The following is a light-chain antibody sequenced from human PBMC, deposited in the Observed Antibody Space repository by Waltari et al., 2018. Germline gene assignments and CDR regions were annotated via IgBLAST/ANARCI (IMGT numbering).Light chain of an antibody. CDR2: DVS. V-gene: IGLV2-14*03. J-gene: IGLJ2*01. CDR3: SSYTSGNTVI. CDR1: SSDGGGYNY. Sequence: QSALTQPASVSGSPGKSTTISCIGTSSDGGGYNYVSWSQQHPGKAPKVMIYDVSNRPSGVSNRFSGSKSGNTASLTISGLQAEDEADYYCSSYTSGNTVIFGGVTKLTVL.